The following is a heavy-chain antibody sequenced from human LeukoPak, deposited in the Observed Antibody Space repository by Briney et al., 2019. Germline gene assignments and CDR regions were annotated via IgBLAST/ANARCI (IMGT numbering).Heavy chain of an antibody. CDR2: ITGSGALT. Sequence: GGSLRLSCAASGFTLSNFAMTWVRQAPGQGLEWVSSITGSGALTYYADSVKGRFTISKDNAMGTLFLQMNSLRADDTAVYYCARLQPLVIPAAKLGFDYWGQGTLVTVSS. J-gene: IGHJ4*02. V-gene: IGHV3-23*01. CDR1: GFTLSNFA. D-gene: IGHD2-2*01. CDR3: ARLQPLVIPAAKLGFDY.